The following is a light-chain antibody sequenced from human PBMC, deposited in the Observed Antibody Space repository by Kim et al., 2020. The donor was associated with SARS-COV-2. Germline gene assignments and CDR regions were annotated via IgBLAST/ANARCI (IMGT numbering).Light chain of an antibody. CDR3: QQYGSSPLT. J-gene: IGKJ4*01. V-gene: IGKV3-20*01. Sequence: DIVLAQSPGTLSLSPGESATLSCRASQSVSNRYMAWYQQKPGQAPRLLIYGASSRATGIPDRFSGSGSGTDFTLTISRLEPEDFAVYYCQQYGSSPLTFGGGTKVDIK. CDR1: QSVSNRY. CDR2: GAS.